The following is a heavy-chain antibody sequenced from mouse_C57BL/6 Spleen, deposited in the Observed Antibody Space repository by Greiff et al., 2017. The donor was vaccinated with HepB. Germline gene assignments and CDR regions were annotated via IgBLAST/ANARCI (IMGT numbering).Heavy chain of an antibody. J-gene: IGHJ3*01. D-gene: IGHD3-2*02. V-gene: IGHV6-3*01. CDR3: TGDSSGYVGFAY. CDR2: IRLKSDNYAT. CDR1: GFTFSNYW. Sequence: EVMLVESGGGLVQPGGSMKLSCVASGFTFSNYWMNWVRQSPEKGLEWVAQIRLKSDNYATHYAESVKGRFTISRDDSKSSVYLQMNNLRAEDTGIYYCTGDSSGYVGFAYWGQGTLVTVSA.